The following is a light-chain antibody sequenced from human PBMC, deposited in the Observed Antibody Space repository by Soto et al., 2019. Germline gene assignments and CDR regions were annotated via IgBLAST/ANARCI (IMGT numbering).Light chain of an antibody. J-gene: IGLJ1*01. CDR2: EVG. CDR3: SSYTTGSTLYV. CDR1: SNDIGAYKY. Sequence: QSVLTQPASVSGSPGQSITISCTGSSNDIGAYKYVSWYQQYPGKAPKLIIFEVGNRPSGASNRFFGSKSGNTASLTIAGLQAEDEADYHCSSYTTGSTLYVFGGGNKVTV. V-gene: IGLV2-14*01.